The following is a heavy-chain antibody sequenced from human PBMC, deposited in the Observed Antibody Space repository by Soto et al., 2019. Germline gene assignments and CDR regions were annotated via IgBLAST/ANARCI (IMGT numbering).Heavy chain of an antibody. Sequence: EVQLLESGGGLVQPGGSLRLSCAASGFSFSSYAMSWVRQAPGKGLEWVSVISVSGGGTYYADSVRGRFTISRDNSKNTLYLQMNSLRAEDTAVYYCAKEGAFDIWGQGIMVTVSS. CDR3: AKEGAFDI. V-gene: IGHV3-23*01. CDR2: ISVSGGGT. J-gene: IGHJ3*02. CDR1: GFSFSSYA.